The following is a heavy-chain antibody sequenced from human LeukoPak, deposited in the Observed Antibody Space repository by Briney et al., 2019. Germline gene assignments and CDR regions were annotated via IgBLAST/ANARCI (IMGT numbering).Heavy chain of an antibody. CDR3: ARHRGIVGATADY. CDR1: GYSFTSYW. CDR2: IDPSDSYT. V-gene: IGHV5-10-1*01. J-gene: IGHJ4*02. D-gene: IGHD1-26*01. Sequence: GESLKISCKGSGYSFTSYWISWVRQMPGRGLEWMGRIDPSDSYTNYSPSFQGHVTISADKSVGTAYLQWSSLKASDTAMYYCARHRGIVGATADYWGQGTLVTVSS.